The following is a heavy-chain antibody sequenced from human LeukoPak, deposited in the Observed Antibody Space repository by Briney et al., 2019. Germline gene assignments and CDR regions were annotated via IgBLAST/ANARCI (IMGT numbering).Heavy chain of an antibody. CDR3: ARGWANWNDPRYYFDY. D-gene: IGHD1-20*01. CDR1: GGTFSSYA. J-gene: IGHJ4*02. CDR2: IIPIFGTA. Sequence: GASVKVSCKASGGTFSSYAISWVRQAPGQGLEWMGGIIPIFGTANYAQKFQGRVTITADESTSTAYMELSSLRSEDTAVYYCARGWANWNDPRYYFDYWGQGTLVTVSS. V-gene: IGHV1-69*13.